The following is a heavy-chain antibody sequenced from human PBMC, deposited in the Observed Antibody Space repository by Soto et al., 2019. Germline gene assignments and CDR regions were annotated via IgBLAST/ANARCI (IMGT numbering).Heavy chain of an antibody. CDR3: ATYPKWGLELIWFDP. CDR2: FDPEDGET. CDR1: GYTLTELS. J-gene: IGHJ5*02. Sequence: ASVKVSCKVSGYTLTELSMHWVRQAPGKGLEWMGGFDPEDGETIYAQKFQGRVTMTEDTSTDTAYMELSSLRSEDTAVYYCATYPKWGLELIWFDPWGQGTLVTVSS. V-gene: IGHV1-24*01. D-gene: IGHD1-7*01.